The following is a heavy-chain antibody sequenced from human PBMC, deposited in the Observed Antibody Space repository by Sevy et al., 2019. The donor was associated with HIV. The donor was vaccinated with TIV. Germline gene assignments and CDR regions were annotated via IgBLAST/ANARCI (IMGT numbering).Heavy chain of an antibody. CDR1: GGSISGDVYF. D-gene: IGHD2-2*01. Sequence: TLSLTCTVSGGSISGDVYFWTCIRQHPGKGREWIGFIHYSRGTDYNPSLKSRVTISVDTSKNQISLNVRSVTAADTAEYYCACDSCKSTSCQNWGYYAIDVWGQGTTVTVSS. CDR2: IHYSRGT. V-gene: IGHV4-31*03. CDR3: ACDSCKSTSCQNWGYYAIDV. J-gene: IGHJ6*02.